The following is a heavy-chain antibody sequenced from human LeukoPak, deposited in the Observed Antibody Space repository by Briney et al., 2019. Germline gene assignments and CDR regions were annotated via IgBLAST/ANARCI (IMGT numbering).Heavy chain of an antibody. J-gene: IGHJ3*02. D-gene: IGHD3-10*01. CDR2: INHSGST. Sequence: SETLSLTCTVSGYSISSGYYWGWIRQPPGKGLEWIGEINHSGSTNYNPSLKSRVTISVDTSKNQFSLKLSSVTAADTAVYYCARHLPMVRGATGAFDIWGQGTMVTVSS. CDR1: GYSISSGYY. V-gene: IGHV4-38-2*02. CDR3: ARHLPMVRGATGAFDI.